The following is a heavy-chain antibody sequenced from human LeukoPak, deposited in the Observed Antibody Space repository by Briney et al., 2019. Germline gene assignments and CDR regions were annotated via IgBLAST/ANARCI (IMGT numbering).Heavy chain of an antibody. CDR1: GYTFTGYY. J-gene: IGHJ5*02. CDR2: INPNSGGT. V-gene: IGHV1-2*02. D-gene: IGHD3-10*01. Sequence: GASVKVSCKASGYTFTGYYMNWVRQAPGQGLEWMGWINPNSGGTNYAQKFQGRVTMTRDTSISTAYMELRSLRSDDTAVYYCARGSGTTMVRGVIYWLDPWGQGTLVTVSS. CDR3: ARGSGTTMVRGVIYWLDP.